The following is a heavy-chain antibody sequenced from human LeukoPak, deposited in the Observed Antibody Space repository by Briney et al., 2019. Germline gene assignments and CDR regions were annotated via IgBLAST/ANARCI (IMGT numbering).Heavy chain of an antibody. CDR3: ARDQEQTTGWFDP. J-gene: IGHJ5*02. Sequence: SETLSLTCAVYGGSFSGYYWSWIRQPPGKGLEWIGYIYYSGSTYYNPSLKSRVTISVDTSKNQFSLKLSSVTAADTAVYYCARDQEQTTGWFDPWGQGTLVTVSS. CDR2: IYYSGST. CDR1: GGSFSGYY. D-gene: IGHD4-17*01. V-gene: IGHV4-30-4*01.